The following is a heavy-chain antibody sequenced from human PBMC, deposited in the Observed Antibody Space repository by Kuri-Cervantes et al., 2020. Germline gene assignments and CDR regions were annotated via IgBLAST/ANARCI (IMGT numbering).Heavy chain of an antibody. J-gene: IGHJ4*02. CDR3: ARGGGFVVVTAGDY. D-gene: IGHD2-21*02. V-gene: IGHV3-23*01. Sequence: GGSLRLSCAASGFTFSSYAMSWVRQAPGKGLEWVSAISGSGGTIYYADSVKGRFTITRDNAKNSLYLQMNSLRDEDTAVYYCARGGGFVVVTAGDYWGQGTLVTVSS. CDR1: GFTFSSYA. CDR2: ISGSGGTI.